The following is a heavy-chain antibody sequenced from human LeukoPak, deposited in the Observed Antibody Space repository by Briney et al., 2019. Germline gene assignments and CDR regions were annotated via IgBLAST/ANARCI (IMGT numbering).Heavy chain of an antibody. CDR2: IMQDGNDK. D-gene: IGHD1-26*01. CDR1: GFTFRTYC. J-gene: IGHJ4*02. CDR3: ASRIVGTPDYFDY. Sequence: QPGGSLRLSCAASGFTFRTYCMSWVRQAPGKGLEWVANIMQDGNDKYYVDSVKGRFTISRDNAKNSLYLQLNSLRVEDTAVYYCASRIVGTPDYFDYWGQGTLVTVSS. V-gene: IGHV3-7*03.